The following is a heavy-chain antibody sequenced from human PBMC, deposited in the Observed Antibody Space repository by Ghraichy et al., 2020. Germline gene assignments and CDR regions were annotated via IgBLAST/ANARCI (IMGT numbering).Heavy chain of an antibody. J-gene: IGHJ6*03. CDR3: ARDVVAVAGTAYYYYYMDV. Sequence: SVKVSCKASGGTFSSYAISWVRQAPGQGLEWMGGIIPIFGTANYAQKFQDRVTITADESTSTAYMELSSLRSEDTAVYYCARDVVAVAGTAYYYYYMDVWGKGTTVTVSS. CDR2: IIPIFGTA. V-gene: IGHV1-69*13. CDR1: GGTFSSYA. D-gene: IGHD6-19*01.